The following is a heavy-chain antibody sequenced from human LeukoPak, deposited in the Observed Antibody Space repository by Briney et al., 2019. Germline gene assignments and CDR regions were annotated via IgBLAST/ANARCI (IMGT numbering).Heavy chain of an antibody. J-gene: IGHJ3*02. Sequence: GGSLRLSCAASGFTFSSYSMNWVRQAPGKGLEWVSSISSSSSYIYYADSVKGRSTTSRDNAKNSLYLQMNSLRAEDTAVYYCARDQHGDTAEDAFDIWGQGTMVTVSS. CDR1: GFTFSSYS. D-gene: IGHD4-17*01. CDR3: ARDQHGDTAEDAFDI. V-gene: IGHV3-21*01. CDR2: ISSSSSYI.